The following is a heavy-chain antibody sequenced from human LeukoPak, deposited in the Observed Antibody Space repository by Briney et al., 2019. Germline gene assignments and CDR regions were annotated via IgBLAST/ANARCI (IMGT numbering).Heavy chain of an antibody. CDR1: GFTFSSYE. Sequence: GGSLRLSCAASGFTFSSYETNWVRHARGEGLEWGSYISSRGTPIHYADSVKGRFTISRDNAKNSLFLQMNSLRAEDTAVYYCAREKTACGGDCYDFWGQGTLVTVSS. CDR2: ISSRGTPI. J-gene: IGHJ4*01. V-gene: IGHV3-48*03. CDR3: AREKTACGGDCYDF. D-gene: IGHD2-21*01.